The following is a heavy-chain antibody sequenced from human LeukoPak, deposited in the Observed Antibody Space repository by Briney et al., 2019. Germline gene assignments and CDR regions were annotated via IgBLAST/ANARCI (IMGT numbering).Heavy chain of an antibody. V-gene: IGHV3-53*01. CDR3: VRGQITLTL. D-gene: IGHD3-22*01. J-gene: IGHJ4*02. Sequence: GGSLRLSCAASGFTFSSYAMSWVRQAPGKGLEWVSVIYSGGTTYYADSVKGRFTISRDNSKNTLYLQMNSLRAEDTAVYYCVRGQITLTLWGQGTLVTVSS. CDR2: IYSGGTT. CDR1: GFTFSSYA.